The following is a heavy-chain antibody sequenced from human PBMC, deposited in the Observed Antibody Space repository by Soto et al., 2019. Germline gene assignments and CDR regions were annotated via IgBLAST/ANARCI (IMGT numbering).Heavy chain of an antibody. CDR1: GFTFSNYA. J-gene: IGHJ5*02. CDR2: ISGSGGIT. CDR3: AKGRGKQLVENRFDP. D-gene: IGHD6-13*01. V-gene: IGHV3-23*01. Sequence: EVQLLESGGGLVQPGGSLRLSCAASGFTFSNYAMSWVRQAPGKGLEWVSAISGSGGITYYADSVKGRFTISRDKSKITLYLLMNGLRAEVPAVYYFAKGRGKQLVENRFDPWGQGTLVTVSS.